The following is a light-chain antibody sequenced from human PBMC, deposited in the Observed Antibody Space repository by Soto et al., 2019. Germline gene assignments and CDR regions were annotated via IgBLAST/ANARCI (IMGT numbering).Light chain of an antibody. J-gene: IGLJ1*01. CDR1: NSNIGTNT. CDR3: AAWDDSLGAYV. CDR2: TNN. Sequence: QSALTQPPSASATPGQRATISCSGSNSNIGTNTVNWYQQLPGTAPRLLIYTNNQRPSGVPQRFSGSKTGTSASLAIGGLQSEDGADYYCAAWDDSLGAYVFGTGTKV. V-gene: IGLV1-44*01.